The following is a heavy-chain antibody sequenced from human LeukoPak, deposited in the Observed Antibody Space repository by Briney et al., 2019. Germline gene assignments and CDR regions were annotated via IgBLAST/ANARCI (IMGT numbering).Heavy chain of an antibody. CDR1: GGSITSYY. CDR2: IYYSGTT. J-gene: IGHJ6*03. V-gene: IGHV4-59*01. Sequence: PSETLSLTCSVSGGSITSYYWGWIRQPPGKGLEWIGNIYYSGTTNYNPSLKSRVTISADTSKNQFSLKLNSVTAADTAVYYCARMSSSPPQYYYYYMDVWGKGTTVIVSS. D-gene: IGHD6-6*01. CDR3: ARMSSSPPQYYYYYMDV.